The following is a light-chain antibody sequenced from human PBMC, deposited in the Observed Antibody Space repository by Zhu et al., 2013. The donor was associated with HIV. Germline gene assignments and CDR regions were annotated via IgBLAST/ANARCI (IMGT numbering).Light chain of an antibody. CDR3: MQGTHWPRT. CDR1: QSLVHSDGNTY. Sequence: DIVMTQSPLSLPVTLGQPASISCRSSQSLVHSDGNTYLNWFQQRPGQSPRRLIYKVSNRDSGVPDRFSGSGSGTDATLKISRVEAEDVGVYYCMQGTHWPRTFGQGTKVEF. CDR2: KVS. V-gene: IGKV2-30*02. J-gene: IGKJ1*01.